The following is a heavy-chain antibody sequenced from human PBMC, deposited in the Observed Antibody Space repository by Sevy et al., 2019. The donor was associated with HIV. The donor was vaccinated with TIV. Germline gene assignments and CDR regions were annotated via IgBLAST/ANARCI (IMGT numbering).Heavy chain of an antibody. CDR2: IIPIFGTA. V-gene: IGHV1-69*13. Sequence: ASVKVSCKASGGTFSSYAISWVRQAPGQGLEWMGGIIPIFGTANYAQKFQGRVTITADESTSTTHMELSSLRSEDTAIYFCARGITSMFGGGYYFDYWGQGTLVTVSS. D-gene: IGHD5-18*01. CDR1: GGTFSSYA. J-gene: IGHJ4*02. CDR3: ARGITSMFGGGYYFDY.